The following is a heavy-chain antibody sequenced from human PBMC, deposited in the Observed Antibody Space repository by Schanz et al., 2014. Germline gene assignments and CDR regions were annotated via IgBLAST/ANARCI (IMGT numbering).Heavy chain of an antibody. D-gene: IGHD2-15*01. CDR1: GFTFSSYA. J-gene: IGHJ6*02. CDR2: ISARGGST. V-gene: IGHV3-23*01. CDR3: AKARRKSNCSGGRCFHYSYYGMDV. Sequence: EGQLLESGGGLIQPGGSLRLSCAASGFTFSSYAMSWVRQAPGKGLEWVSTISARGGSTYYADSVKGRFTISRDNSKNILYLQMNSLRAEDTAVYYCAKARRKSNCSGGRCFHYSYYGMDVWGQGTTVTVSS.